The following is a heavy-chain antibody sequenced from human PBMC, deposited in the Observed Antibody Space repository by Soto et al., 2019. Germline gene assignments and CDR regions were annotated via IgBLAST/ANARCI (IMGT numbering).Heavy chain of an antibody. CDR1: GYSFTSYW. CDR3: CLYGSGSYSGDWFDA. J-gene: IGHJ5*02. CDR2: SYPGESDT. Sequence: GESLNISCKGSGYSFTSYWIGWVRQMPGKGLEWMGISYPGESDTRYSPSFQGEVTISAGKSISTAYLQCRSLEAADTAMYYCCLYGSGSYSGDWFDAWGQGXLVTVSS. V-gene: IGHV5-51*01. D-gene: IGHD3-10*01.